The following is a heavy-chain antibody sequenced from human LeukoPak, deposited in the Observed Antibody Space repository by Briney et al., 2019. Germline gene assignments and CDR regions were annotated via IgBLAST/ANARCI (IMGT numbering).Heavy chain of an antibody. CDR2: VSNDGSST. D-gene: IGHD6-13*01. CDR1: GFTLSNYW. CDR3: VGPAADTTPRP. J-gene: IGHJ4*02. V-gene: IGHV3-74*01. Sequence: GGSLKLSCAASGFTLSNYWMHWVRQGPGKGLVWVSRVSNDGSSTAYADSVRGRFTISRDNAKNTLYLQMNSLRAEDTAVYYCVGPAADTTPRPWGQGTLVTVSS.